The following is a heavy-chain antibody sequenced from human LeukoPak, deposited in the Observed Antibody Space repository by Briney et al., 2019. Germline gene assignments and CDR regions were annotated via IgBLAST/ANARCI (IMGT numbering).Heavy chain of an antibody. J-gene: IGHJ3*02. CDR2: INHSGST. CDR3: ARLPNDAFDI. Sequence: SETLSLTCAVYGGSFSGYYWSWIRQPPGKGLEWIGEINHSGSTNYNPSLKSRVTISVDTSKNQFSLKLSSVTAADTAVYYCARLPNDAFDIWGQGTMVTVSS. V-gene: IGHV4-34*01. CDR1: GGSFSGYY.